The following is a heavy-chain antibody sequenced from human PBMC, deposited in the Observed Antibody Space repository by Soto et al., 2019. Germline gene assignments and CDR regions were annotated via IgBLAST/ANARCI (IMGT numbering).Heavy chain of an antibody. CDR1: GGSISSSNW. Sequence: SEPLSLTCAVSGGSISSSNWWSWVRQPPGKGLEWIGEIYHSGSTNYNPSLKSRVTISVDKSKNQFSLKLSSVTAADTAVYYCARDYYSSGLRGLDPWGQGTLVTVSS. J-gene: IGHJ5*02. CDR2: IYHSGST. D-gene: IGHD6-19*01. CDR3: ARDYYSSGLRGLDP. V-gene: IGHV4-4*02.